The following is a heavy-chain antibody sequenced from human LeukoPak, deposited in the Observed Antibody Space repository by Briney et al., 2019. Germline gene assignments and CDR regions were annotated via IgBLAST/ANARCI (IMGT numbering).Heavy chain of an antibody. Sequence: SGPALVKPTQTLTLTCTFSGFSLSTSGMCVSWIRQPPGKALEWLARIDWDDDKYYSTSLKTRLTISKDTSKNQVVLTMTNMDPVDTATYYCARAQAVVRGVNYDYWGQGTLVTVSS. CDR2: IDWDDDK. CDR3: ARAQAVVRGVNYDY. D-gene: IGHD3-10*01. J-gene: IGHJ4*02. CDR1: GFSLSTSGMC. V-gene: IGHV2-70*11.